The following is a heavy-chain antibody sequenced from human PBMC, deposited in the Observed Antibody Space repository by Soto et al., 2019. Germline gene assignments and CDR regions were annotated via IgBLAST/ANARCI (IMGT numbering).Heavy chain of an antibody. CDR1: GFPVSSNY. CDR3: AREGYSYGSKYLQY. Sequence: EVQLVESGGGLIQPGGSLRLSCAASGFPVSSNYINWVRQAPGKGLEWVSIIYSGGITYYADSVKGRFTISRDNSKNTVSLQMNNLRAEDTAVYFCAREGYSYGSKYLQYWGQGTLVTVSS. V-gene: IGHV3-53*01. CDR2: IYSGGIT. J-gene: IGHJ1*01. D-gene: IGHD5-18*01.